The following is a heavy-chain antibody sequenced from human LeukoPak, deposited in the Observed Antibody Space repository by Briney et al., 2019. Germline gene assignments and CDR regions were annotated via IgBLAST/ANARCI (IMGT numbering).Heavy chain of an antibody. D-gene: IGHD1-26*01. CDR3: ARQGGSFAFDI. V-gene: IGHV4-59*08. CDR2: IYNSGST. J-gene: IGHJ3*02. CDR1: GGSTSSYY. Sequence: SETLSLTCTVSGGSTSSYYWSWIRQPAGKGLEWIGYIYNSGSTNYNPSLKSRVTISVDTSKNQFSLKLNSVTAADTAVYYCARQGGSFAFDIWGQGTMVTVSS.